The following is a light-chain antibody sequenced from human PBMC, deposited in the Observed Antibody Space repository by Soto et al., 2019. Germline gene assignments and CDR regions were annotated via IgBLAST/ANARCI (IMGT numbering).Light chain of an antibody. CDR1: GSNIGSKS. J-gene: IGLJ2*01. V-gene: IGLV1-44*01. Sequence: QSVLTQPPSASGTPGQSVTISCSGSGSNIGSKSVSWYQQVPGTAPKLLIYGDNRRPSGVPDRFTGSKSGTSASLAISGLQSEDEADYYCESWDDSPSGLVLFGGGTKVTVL. CDR3: ESWDDSPSGLVL. CDR2: GDN.